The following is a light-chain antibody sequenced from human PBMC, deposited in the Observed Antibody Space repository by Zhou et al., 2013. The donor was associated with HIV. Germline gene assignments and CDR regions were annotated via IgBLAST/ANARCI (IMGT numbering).Light chain of an antibody. CDR1: QKISTY. V-gene: IGKV1-17*01. CDR3: QQLYSYPNT. Sequence: IQMTQSPSDLSASVGDRVTITCRASQKISTYVNWYQQRPGEALKLLIYGASSLQSGVPPRFSGSGSGTDFSLTISSLQPEDFATYYCQQLYSYPNTFGGGTKVEIK. J-gene: IGKJ4*01. CDR2: GAS.